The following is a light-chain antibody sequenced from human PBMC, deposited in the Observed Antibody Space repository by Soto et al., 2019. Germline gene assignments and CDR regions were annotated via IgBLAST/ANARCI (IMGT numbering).Light chain of an antibody. CDR2: GNI. CDR1: SPNIGAGYD. Sequence: QSVLTQPPSVSGAPGQRVTISYTGSSPNIGAGYDVHWYQQRPGTAPKLLIFGNINRPSGVPDRFSGSKSGTSASLAITRLQAEDEADYYCQFYDSSMTGSIFGTWTTVTVL. CDR3: QFYDSSMTGSI. V-gene: IGLV1-40*01. J-gene: IGLJ1*01.